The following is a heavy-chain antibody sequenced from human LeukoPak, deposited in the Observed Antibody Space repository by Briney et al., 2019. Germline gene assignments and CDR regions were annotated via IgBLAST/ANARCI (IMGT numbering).Heavy chain of an antibody. Sequence: GGSLRLSCAASGFTFSDYYINWIRQAPGKGLEWLSYISSGSIYTNYADSVKGRFTISRHNSKNTLYLQMNSLRAEDTAVYYCARQYCSGGSCYLDYFGYWGQGTLVTVSS. V-gene: IGHV3-11*03. CDR3: ARQYCSGGSCYLDYFGY. CDR2: ISSGSIYT. CDR1: GFTFSDYY. J-gene: IGHJ4*02. D-gene: IGHD2-15*01.